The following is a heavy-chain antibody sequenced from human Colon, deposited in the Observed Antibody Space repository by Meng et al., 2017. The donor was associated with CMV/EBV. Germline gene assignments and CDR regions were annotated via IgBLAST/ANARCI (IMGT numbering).Heavy chain of an antibody. CDR2: ISFDGSDK. V-gene: IGHV3-30-3*01. CDR1: GFTFNFYA. D-gene: IGHD6-19*01. J-gene: IGHJ5*02. Sequence: GESLKISCAASGFTFNFYAMHWVRQAPGKGLEWVVVISFDGSDKYYADSVKGRFTISRDNSKNTLYLQMNSLRAEDTAVYYCAREFWAVAGAWGQGTLVTVSS. CDR3: AREFWAVAGA.